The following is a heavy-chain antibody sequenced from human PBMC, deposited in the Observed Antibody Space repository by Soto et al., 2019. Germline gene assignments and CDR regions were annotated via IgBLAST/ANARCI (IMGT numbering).Heavy chain of an antibody. CDR1: GGSISSYY. CDR3: ARLPADIVADRYFDY. D-gene: IGHD5-12*01. CDR2: IYYSGST. J-gene: IGHJ4*02. Sequence: SETLSLTCTVSGGSISSYYWSWIRQPPGKGLEWIGYIYYSGSTNYNPSLKSRVTISVDTSKNQFSLKLSSVTAADTAVYYCARLPADIVADRYFDYWGQGTLVTVSS. V-gene: IGHV4-59*08.